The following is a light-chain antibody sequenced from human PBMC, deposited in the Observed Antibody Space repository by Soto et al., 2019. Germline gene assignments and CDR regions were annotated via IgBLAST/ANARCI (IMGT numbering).Light chain of an antibody. Sequence: QSALTQPASVSGSPGQSITISCTGTSSDVGGYNYVSWYQQHPGKAPKLMIYDVSNRPSGVSNRFAGSKSGNTASLTISGLQAEDEADYYCSSYTSSSTPHVVFGGGTKLTVL. CDR1: SSDVGGYNY. CDR3: SSYTSSSTPHVV. CDR2: DVS. V-gene: IGLV2-14*01. J-gene: IGLJ2*01.